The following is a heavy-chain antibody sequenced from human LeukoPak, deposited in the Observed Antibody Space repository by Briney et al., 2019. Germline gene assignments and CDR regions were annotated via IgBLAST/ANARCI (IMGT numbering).Heavy chain of an antibody. Sequence: ASVKVSCKASGYTFTSYDINWVRQATGQGLEWMGWMNPNSGNTGYAQKFQGGVTMTRNTSISTAYMELSSLRSEDTAVYYCARGGSHYDFWSGSHYYFDYWGQGTLVTVSS. J-gene: IGHJ4*02. CDR3: ARGGSHYDFWSGSHYYFDY. CDR1: GYTFTSYD. V-gene: IGHV1-8*01. CDR2: MNPNSGNT. D-gene: IGHD3-3*01.